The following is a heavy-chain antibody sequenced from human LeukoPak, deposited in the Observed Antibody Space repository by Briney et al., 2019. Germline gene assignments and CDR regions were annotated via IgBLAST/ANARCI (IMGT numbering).Heavy chain of an antibody. J-gene: IGHJ6*03. CDR3: ARGRRLAAAGRGSYYSYMDV. V-gene: IGHV1-8*01. CDR2: MNPNSGNT. CDR1: GYTFTSYD. Sequence: ASVTVSCKASGYTFTSYDINWVRQAAGHGLEWMGWMNPNSGNTGYAQKFQGRVTMTRNTSISTAYMELSSLRSEATAVYSCARGRRLAAAGRGSYYSYMDVWGKGTTVTVSS. D-gene: IGHD6-13*01.